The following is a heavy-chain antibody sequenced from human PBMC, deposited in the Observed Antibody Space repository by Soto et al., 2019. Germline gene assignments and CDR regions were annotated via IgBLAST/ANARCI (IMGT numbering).Heavy chain of an antibody. CDR2: IYYSGST. D-gene: IGHD5-18*01. CDR3: ARGIQLWLFDH. V-gene: IGHV4-39*01. Sequence: QLQLQESGPGLVKPSETLSLTCTVSGGSISSSSYYWGWIRQPPGKGLEWIGSIYYSGSTYYNPSLKSRVTISVDTSKNQFSLKLSSVTAADTAVYYCARGIQLWLFDHWGQGTLVTVSS. J-gene: IGHJ4*02. CDR1: GGSISSSSYY.